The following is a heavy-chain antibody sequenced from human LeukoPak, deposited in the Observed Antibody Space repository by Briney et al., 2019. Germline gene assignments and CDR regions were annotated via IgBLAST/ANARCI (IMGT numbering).Heavy chain of an antibody. CDR2: IYYSGST. CDR3: AREAYYGSGRGAFDI. J-gene: IGHJ3*02. CDR1: GGSISSYY. D-gene: IGHD3-10*01. Sequence: SETLSLTCTVSGGSISSYYWSWLRQPPGKGLEWIGYIYYSGSTNYNPSLKSRLTISVDTSKNQFFLKSSSVTAADTAVYYCAREAYYGSGRGAFDIWGQGTMVTVSS. V-gene: IGHV4-59*01.